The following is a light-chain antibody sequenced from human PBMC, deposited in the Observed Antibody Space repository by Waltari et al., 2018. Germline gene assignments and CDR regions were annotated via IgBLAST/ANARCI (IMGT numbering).Light chain of an antibody. CDR1: SRDVGGYNY. CDR3: SSYAGSNNYVV. CDR2: EVS. Sequence: QSALTQPPSASGSPGQSVTISCTGTSRDVGGYNYVSWYQQHPGKAPKLMIYEVSKRPSGVPDRFSGSKSGNTASLTVSGLQAEDEADYYCSSYAGSNNYVVFGGGTKLIVL. J-gene: IGLJ2*01. V-gene: IGLV2-8*01.